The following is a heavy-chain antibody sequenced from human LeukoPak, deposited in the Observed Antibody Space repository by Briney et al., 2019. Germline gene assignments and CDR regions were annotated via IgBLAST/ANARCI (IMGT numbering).Heavy chain of an antibody. Sequence: GGSLRLSCAASGFTVSSNYMSWVRQAPGKGLEWVSVIYSGGSTYYADSVKGRFTISRDNSKNTLYLQMNGLRADDTAVYYCASGKATAMAQGYWGQGTLVTVSS. J-gene: IGHJ4*02. D-gene: IGHD5-18*01. CDR1: GFTVSSNY. CDR3: ASGKATAMAQGY. CDR2: IYSGGST. V-gene: IGHV3-53*01.